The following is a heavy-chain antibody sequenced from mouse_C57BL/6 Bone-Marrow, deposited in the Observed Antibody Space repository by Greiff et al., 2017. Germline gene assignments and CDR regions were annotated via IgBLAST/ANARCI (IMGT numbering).Heavy chain of an antibody. CDR1: GYTFTGYT. Sequence: VQLQQSGAELARPGASVKMSCKASGYTFTGYTMHWVKQRPGQGLEWIGYINPSSGYTTYNQKFKDKATLTADKSSSTAYMQLSSLTSEDYSVYYGARASWLAYWGQGTLVTVSA. CDR2: INPSSGYT. V-gene: IGHV1-4*01. CDR3: ARASWLAY. J-gene: IGHJ3*01. D-gene: IGHD3-3*01.